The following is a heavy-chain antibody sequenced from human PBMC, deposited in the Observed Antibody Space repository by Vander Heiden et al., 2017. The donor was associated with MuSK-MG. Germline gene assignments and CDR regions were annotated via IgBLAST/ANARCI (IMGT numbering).Heavy chain of an antibody. Sequence: EVQLVESGGGLVQPGGSLRLSCAASGFTVSTNYMSWVRQAPGKALEWVSVIYSDGNTYYVDSVKGRFTISRDNSKNTLYLQMNSLRAEDTAVYYCARAPSERLQGGGDSWGQGTLVTVSS. CDR1: GFTVSTNY. CDR2: IYSDGNT. D-gene: IGHD3-16*01. J-gene: IGHJ4*02. V-gene: IGHV3-66*02. CDR3: ARAPSERLQGGGDS.